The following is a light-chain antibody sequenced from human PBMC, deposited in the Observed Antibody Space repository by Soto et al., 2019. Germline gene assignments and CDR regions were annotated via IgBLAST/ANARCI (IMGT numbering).Light chain of an antibody. CDR3: QQYNNWPRT. CDR2: AAS. Sequence: RVLTQSPDTLSVSPGERATLSCRASETVRSKLAWYQQKPGQAPRLLIYAASTRATGVPARFSGSGSGTEFTLTISSLQSEDFAVYYCQQYNNWPRTFGQGTKVDIK. J-gene: IGKJ1*01. CDR1: ETVRSK. V-gene: IGKV3-15*01.